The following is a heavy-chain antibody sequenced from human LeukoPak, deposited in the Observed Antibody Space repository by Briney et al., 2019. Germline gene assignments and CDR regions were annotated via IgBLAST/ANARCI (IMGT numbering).Heavy chain of an antibody. CDR1: GFTFSSYA. V-gene: IGHV3-23*01. J-gene: IGHJ4*02. CDR3: AKDPVRTLYSSSWYGIDY. CDR2: ISGSGGST. D-gene: IGHD6-13*01. Sequence: GGSLRLSCAASGFTFSSYAMSWVRQAPGKGLEWVSAISGSGGSTYYADSVKGRFTISRDNSKNTLYLQMNSLRAEDTAVYYRAKDPVRTLYSSSWYGIDYWGQGTLVTVSS.